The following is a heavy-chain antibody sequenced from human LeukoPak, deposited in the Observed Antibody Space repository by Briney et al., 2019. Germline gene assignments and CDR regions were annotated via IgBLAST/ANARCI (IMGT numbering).Heavy chain of an antibody. V-gene: IGHV3-53*01. D-gene: IGHD3-22*01. CDR2: IYSGGST. CDR3: ASALDYYDSSGYSTDY. Sequence: GGSLRLSCAASGFTVRSNYMSWVRQAPGKGREWVSVIYSGGSTYYADSVKGRFTISRDNSKNTLYLQMNSLRADDTAVYYCASALDYYDSSGYSTDYWGQGTLVTVSS. J-gene: IGHJ4*02. CDR1: GFTVRSNY.